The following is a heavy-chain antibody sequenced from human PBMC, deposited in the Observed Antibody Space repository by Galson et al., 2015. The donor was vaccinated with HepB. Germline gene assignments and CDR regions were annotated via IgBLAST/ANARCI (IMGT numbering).Heavy chain of an antibody. D-gene: IGHD3-22*01. J-gene: IGHJ6*02. V-gene: IGHV3-48*04. CDR1: GFTFSRCS. CDR2: ISGSGNSA. CDR3: ARDNSMIVMDPMDV. Sequence: SLRLSCAASGFTFSRCSMNWVRQASGKGLEWISYISGSGNSARYADSVKGRFTIARDNAKNSLYLQMNSLRAEDAAVYYCARDNSMIVMDPMDVWGQGTTVTVSS.